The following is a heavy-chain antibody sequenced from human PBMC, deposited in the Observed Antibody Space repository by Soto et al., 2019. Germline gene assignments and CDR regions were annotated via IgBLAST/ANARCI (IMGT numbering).Heavy chain of an antibody. CDR2: FDPEDGDT. CDR3: ASAAAANNWFDP. J-gene: IGHJ5*02. V-gene: IGHV1-24*01. Sequence: GASVKVSCKVSGYTLTELSMHWVRQATGKGLEWMGGFDPEDGDTIYAQKFQGRVTMTRNTSISTAYMELSSLRSEDTAVYYCASAAAANNWFDPWGQGTLVTVSS. CDR1: GYTLTELS. D-gene: IGHD6-13*01.